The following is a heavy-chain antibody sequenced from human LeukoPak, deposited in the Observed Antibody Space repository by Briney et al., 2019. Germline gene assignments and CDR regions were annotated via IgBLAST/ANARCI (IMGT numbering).Heavy chain of an antibody. CDR1: GFPFSDYS. CDR3: ARDHNYAFDN. Sequence: GGSLRLSCAASGFPFSDYSMNWVRQAPGKGLEWISYIGIDSGNTKNADSVRGRFTISADSAKNSLYLQMNSLRVEDTAVYYCARDHNYAFDNWGQGTLVSVSS. V-gene: IGHV3-48*04. J-gene: IGHJ4*02. D-gene: IGHD1-1*01. CDR2: IGIDSGNT.